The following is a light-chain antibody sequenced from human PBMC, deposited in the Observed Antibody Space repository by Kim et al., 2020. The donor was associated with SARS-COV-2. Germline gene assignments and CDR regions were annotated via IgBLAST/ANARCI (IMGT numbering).Light chain of an antibody. Sequence: DIQMTQSPSTLSASVGDSVTITCRASQSISSWLAWYQQKPGKAPKLLIYKASSLESGVPSRFSGSGSGTEFTLTISSLQPDDFATYYCQPYNSYSRTFGQGTKVDIK. CDR2: KAS. V-gene: IGKV1-5*03. J-gene: IGKJ1*01. CDR1: QSISSW. CDR3: QPYNSYSRT.